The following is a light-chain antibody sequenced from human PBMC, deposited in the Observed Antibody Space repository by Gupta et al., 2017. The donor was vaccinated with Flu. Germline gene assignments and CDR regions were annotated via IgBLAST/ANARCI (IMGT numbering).Light chain of an antibody. J-gene: IGLJ2*01. CDR2: RNN. V-gene: IGLV1-47*01. CDR1: SSNIGSNY. Sequence: QSVLTQPPSASGTPGQRVTISCSGSSSNIGSNYVSWYQQLSGTAPKLLMYRNNQRLSGVPARFSGSKYGTSASLAISGLRAEDEADYYCTAGDDSRSGVVFGGGTKLTVL. CDR3: TAGDDSRSGVV.